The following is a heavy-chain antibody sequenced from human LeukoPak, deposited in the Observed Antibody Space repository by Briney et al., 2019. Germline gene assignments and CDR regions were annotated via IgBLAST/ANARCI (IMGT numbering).Heavy chain of an antibody. CDR2: ISGGGGST. V-gene: IGHV3-23*01. CDR3: AKDYSGYCDLLFDY. J-gene: IGHJ4*02. D-gene: IGHD4-17*01. Sequence: GGSLRLSCAASGFTFSAYAMSWVRQAPGKGLEWVSAISGGGGSTYYADSVKGRFTISRDDSKNTLYLQMNSLRAEDTAVYYCAKDYSGYCDLLFDYWGQGTLVTVSS. CDR1: GFTFSAYA.